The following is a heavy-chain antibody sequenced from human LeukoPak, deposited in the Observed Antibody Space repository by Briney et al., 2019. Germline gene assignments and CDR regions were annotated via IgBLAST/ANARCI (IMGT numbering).Heavy chain of an antibody. CDR2: INAGNDNT. J-gene: IGHJ5*02. V-gene: IGHV1-3*01. Sequence: ASVKVSCKTSGYTFTSYAIHWVRQAPGQRLEWMGWINAGNDNTKCSQKFQGRVTITRDTSASTAYMELSSLTSEDTAVYFCARGETILNWFDPWGQGTLVTVSS. CDR1: GYTFTSYA. D-gene: IGHD1-1*01. CDR3: ARGETILNWFDP.